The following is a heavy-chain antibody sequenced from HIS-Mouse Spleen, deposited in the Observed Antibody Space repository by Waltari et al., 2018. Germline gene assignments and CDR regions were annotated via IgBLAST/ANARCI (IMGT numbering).Heavy chain of an antibody. J-gene: IGHJ4*02. CDR2: INHSGST. V-gene: IGHV4-34*01. CDR3: ARGPGDRAAAGPYFDY. CDR1: GGSFSGYF. D-gene: IGHD6-13*01. Sequence: QVQLQQWGAGPFKPSETLSLTCAVYGGSFSGYFWSWVLPPSGKRLEWIGEINHSGSTNYNRSLKSRVTISVDTSKNQFSLKLSSVTAADTAVYYCARGPGDRAAAGPYFDYWGQGTLVTVSS.